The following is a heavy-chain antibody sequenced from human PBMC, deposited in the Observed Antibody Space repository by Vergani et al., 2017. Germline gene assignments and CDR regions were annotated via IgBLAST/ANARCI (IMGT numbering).Heavy chain of an antibody. CDR3: AHTESFILRDFHVDL. Sequence: QLHLQESGPGLVKPSETLSLTCTVSGGSITSSSYYWGWIRQPPGKGLEWIGNIYHSGGAYYNPSLKGRVTISVYTSKNQFSLEVTSVTAADTAIYFCAHTESFILRDFHVDLWGQGTLVTVSS. V-gene: IGHV4-39*01. CDR2: IYHSGGA. D-gene: IGHD3-9*01. J-gene: IGHJ4*02. CDR1: GGSITSSSYY.